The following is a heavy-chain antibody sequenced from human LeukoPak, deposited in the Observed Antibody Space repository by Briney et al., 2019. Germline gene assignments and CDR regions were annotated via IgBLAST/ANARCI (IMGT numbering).Heavy chain of an antibody. CDR2: IIPIFGTA. D-gene: IGHD2-2*01. Sequence: ASVKVSCKASGGTFSSYAISWVRQAPGQGLEWMGGIIPIFGTANYAQKFQGRVTITADESTRTAYMELRSLRSEDTAVYYCASLCSSTSCPFDYWGQGTLVTVSS. J-gene: IGHJ4*02. V-gene: IGHV1-69*13. CDR1: GGTFSSYA. CDR3: ASLCSSTSCPFDY.